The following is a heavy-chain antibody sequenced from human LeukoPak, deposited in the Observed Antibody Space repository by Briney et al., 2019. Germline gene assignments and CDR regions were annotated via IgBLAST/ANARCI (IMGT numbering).Heavy chain of an antibody. CDR2: INPNNGAT. CDR3: ARADCSSGNCLSDLYYMDA. V-gene: IGHV1-2*02. D-gene: IGHD2-15*01. CDR1: GSTFTGFY. Sequence: ASVKVSCKASGSTFTGFYVQWVRQAPGQGLEWMGWINPNNGATNYAQKFQGRVSMTRDSSISTAYMELSRLTSDDTGVYHCARADCSSGNCLSDLYYMDAWGKGTTVTVSS. J-gene: IGHJ6*04.